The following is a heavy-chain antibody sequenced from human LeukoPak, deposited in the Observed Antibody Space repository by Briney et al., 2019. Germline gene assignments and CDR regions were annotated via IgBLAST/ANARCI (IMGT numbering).Heavy chain of an antibody. CDR1: GGSISSYY. Sequence: SETLSLTCTVSGGSISSYYWSWVRQPPEKGLEWIGYIYYSGSTNYNPSLKSRVTISVDTSKNQFSLQLTSVTAADTAVYYCARGRGYYDSSGYFHWGQGTLVTVSS. D-gene: IGHD3-22*01. CDR3: ARGRGYYDSSGYFH. V-gene: IGHV4-59*01. J-gene: IGHJ4*02. CDR2: IYYSGST.